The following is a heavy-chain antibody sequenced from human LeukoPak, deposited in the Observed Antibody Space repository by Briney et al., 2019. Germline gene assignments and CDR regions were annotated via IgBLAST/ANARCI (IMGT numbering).Heavy chain of an antibody. D-gene: IGHD1-26*01. J-gene: IGHJ5*02. Sequence: PGGSLRLSCTASGFTFGDYAMSWVRQAPGKGLEWVGFIRSKAYGGTTEYAASVKGRFTISRDDSKSIAYLQMNSLKTEDTAVYYRTRDRGGSYSVWFDPWGQGTLVTVSS. CDR1: GFTFGDYA. V-gene: IGHV3-49*04. CDR2: IRSKAYGGTT. CDR3: TRDRGGSYSVWFDP.